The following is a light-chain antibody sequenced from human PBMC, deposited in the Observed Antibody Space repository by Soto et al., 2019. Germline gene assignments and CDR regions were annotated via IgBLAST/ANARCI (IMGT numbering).Light chain of an antibody. CDR3: CSYTSVSTSVV. Sequence: QSALTQPASVSGSPGQSITISCTGTSSDVGGYNHVSWYQQHPGKAPKLMIYEVSSRPSGVPNRFSGSKSANTASVTISGLQAEDEADYYCCSYTSVSTSVVFGGGTKVTVL. J-gene: IGLJ2*01. V-gene: IGLV2-14*01. CDR1: SSDVGGYNH. CDR2: EVS.